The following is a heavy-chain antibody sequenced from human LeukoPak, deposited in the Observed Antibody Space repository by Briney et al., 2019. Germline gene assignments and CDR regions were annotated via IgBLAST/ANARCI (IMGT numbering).Heavy chain of an antibody. CDR2: IYYSGST. CDR3: AACDYGDYFDY. V-gene: IGHV4-59*01. J-gene: IGHJ4*02. CDR1: GGSISSYY. D-gene: IGHD4-17*01. Sequence: SETLSLTCTISGGSISSYYWSWIRQPPGKGLEWIGYIYYSGSTNYNPSLKSRVTISVDTSKNQFSLKLSSVTAADTAVYYCAACDYGDYFDYWGQGTLVTVSS.